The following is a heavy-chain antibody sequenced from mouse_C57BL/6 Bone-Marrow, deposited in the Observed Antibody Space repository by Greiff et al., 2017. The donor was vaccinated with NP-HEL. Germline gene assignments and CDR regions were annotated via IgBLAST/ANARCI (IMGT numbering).Heavy chain of an antibody. CDR2: IDPSDSYT. Sequence: VQLQQPGAELVMPGASVKLSCKASGYTFTSYWMHWVKQRPGQGLEWIGEIDPSDSYTNYNQKFKGKSTLTVDKSSSTAYMQLSSLTSEDSAVYYCAKGSNPPFAYWGQGTLVTVSA. CDR1: GYTFTSYW. V-gene: IGHV1-69*01. CDR3: AKGSNPPFAY. D-gene: IGHD2-5*01. J-gene: IGHJ3*01.